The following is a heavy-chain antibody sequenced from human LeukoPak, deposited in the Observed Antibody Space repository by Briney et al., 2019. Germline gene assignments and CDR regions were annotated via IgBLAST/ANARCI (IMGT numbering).Heavy chain of an antibody. J-gene: IGHJ4*02. D-gene: IGHD4-11*01. CDR2: INHSGST. V-gene: IGHV4-34*01. Sequence: SETLSLTCAVYGGSFSGYYWSWIRQPPGKGLEWIGEINHSGSTNYNPSLKSRVTISVDTSKNQFSLKLSFVTAADTAVYYCARVTGNYSYWGQGTLVTVSS. CDR3: ARVTGNYSY. CDR1: GGSFSGYY.